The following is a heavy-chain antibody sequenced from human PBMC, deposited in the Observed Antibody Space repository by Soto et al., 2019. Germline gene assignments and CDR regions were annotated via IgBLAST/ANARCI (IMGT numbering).Heavy chain of an antibody. CDR1: GGTFSSYT. CDR3: ARDVTPNYDLGPDLLNNWFDP. CDR2: IIPILGIA. D-gene: IGHD3-3*01. Sequence: QVQLVQSGAEVKKPGSSVKVSCKASGGTFSSYTISWVRQAPGQGLEWMGRIIPILGIANYAQKFQGRVTITADKSTSTAYMELSSLRSEDTAVYYCARDVTPNYDLGPDLLNNWFDPWGQGTLVTVSS. V-gene: IGHV1-69*08. J-gene: IGHJ5*02.